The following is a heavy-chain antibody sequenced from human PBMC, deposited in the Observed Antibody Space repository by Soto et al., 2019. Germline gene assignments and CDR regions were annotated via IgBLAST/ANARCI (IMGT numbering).Heavy chain of an antibody. Sequence: SETLSFTCAVYGGSFSGYYWSWIRQPPGKGLEWIGEINHSGSTNYNPSLKSRVTISVDTSKNQFSLKLSSVTAADTAVYYCARVSYDFWTPLPYYYYYYGMDVWGQRTTVTVSS. CDR3: ARVSYDFWTPLPYYYYYYGMDV. CDR1: GGSFSGYY. J-gene: IGHJ6*02. D-gene: IGHD3-3*01. V-gene: IGHV4-34*01. CDR2: INHSGST.